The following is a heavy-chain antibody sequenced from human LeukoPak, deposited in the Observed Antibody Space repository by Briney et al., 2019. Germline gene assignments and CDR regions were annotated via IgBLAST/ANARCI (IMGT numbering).Heavy chain of an antibody. CDR2: ISSSGSTI. J-gene: IGHJ4*02. CDR3: ARDPFTYYYGSGSRSGKDY. V-gene: IGHV3-11*04. D-gene: IGHD3-10*01. Sequence: GGSLRLSCAASGFTFSDYYMSWIRQAPGKGLEWVSYISSSGSTIYYADSVKGRFTISRDNPGNVVYLQMDSLRAEDTAVYYCARDPFTYYYGSGSRSGKDYWGQGTLVTVSS. CDR1: GFTFSDYY.